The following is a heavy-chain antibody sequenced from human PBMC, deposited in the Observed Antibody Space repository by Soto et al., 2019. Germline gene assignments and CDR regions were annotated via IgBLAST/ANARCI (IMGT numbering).Heavy chain of an antibody. D-gene: IGHD3-16*01. V-gene: IGHV3-48*02. CDR3: ARGVDWDSCIIPLIWFDP. J-gene: IGHJ5*02. Sequence: SVKGRFTISRDNAKKSLYLQMNSLRDEDTAVYYCARGVDWDSCIIPLIWFDPWGQGALVTVSS.